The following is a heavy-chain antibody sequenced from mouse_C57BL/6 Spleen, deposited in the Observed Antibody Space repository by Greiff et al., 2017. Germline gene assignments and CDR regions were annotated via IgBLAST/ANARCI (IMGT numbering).Heavy chain of an antibody. CDR1: GYTFTSYW. CDR3: ARMSSMSYDYDYYAMDY. Sequence: QVQLKQPGAELVKPGASVKLSCKASGYTFTSYWMHWVKQRPGRGLEWIGRIDPNSGGTKYNEKFKSKATLTVDKPSSTAYMQLSSLTSEDSAVYYCARMSSMSYDYDYYAMDYWGQGTSVTVSS. J-gene: IGHJ4*01. V-gene: IGHV1-72*01. D-gene: IGHD2-4*01. CDR2: IDPNSGGT.